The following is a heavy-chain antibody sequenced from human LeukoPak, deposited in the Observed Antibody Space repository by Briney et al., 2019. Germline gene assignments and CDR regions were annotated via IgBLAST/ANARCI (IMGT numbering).Heavy chain of an antibody. Sequence: SETLSLTCTVSGGSFSSYYWSWTRQPPGKGLEWIGYIYYSGSTNYNPSLKSRVTISVDTSKNQFSLKLSSVTAADTAVYYCARGGGPYSSSSIDYWGQGTLVTVSS. J-gene: IGHJ4*02. V-gene: IGHV4-59*01. D-gene: IGHD6-6*01. CDR3: ARGGGPYSSSSIDY. CDR2: IYYSGST. CDR1: GGSFSSYY.